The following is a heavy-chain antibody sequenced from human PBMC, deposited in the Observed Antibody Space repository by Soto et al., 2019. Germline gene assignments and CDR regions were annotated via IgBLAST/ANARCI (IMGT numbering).Heavy chain of an antibody. Sequence: SETLSLTCTVSGGSISSYYWSWIRQPPGKGLEWIGYIYYSGSTNYNPSLKSRVTISVDTSKNQFSLKLSSVTAADTAVYYCTRAQGGFVVVLNRFDPWGQGTLVTVSS. J-gene: IGHJ5*02. V-gene: IGHV4-59*01. CDR1: GGSISSYY. CDR3: TRAQGGFVVVLNRFDP. CDR2: IYYSGST. D-gene: IGHD2-2*01.